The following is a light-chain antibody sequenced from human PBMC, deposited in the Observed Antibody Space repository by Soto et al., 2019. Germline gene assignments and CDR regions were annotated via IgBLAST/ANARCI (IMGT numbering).Light chain of an antibody. J-gene: IGKJ1*01. CDR1: QSVRSD. Sequence: EIVMTQSPATLSVSPGERATLSCRASQSVRSDLAWYQQKPGQAPRLLIYGASTRAPGIPARFSGTGSGTEFTLTISSLQSEDFAVYYCQQYTDWGTFGQGTKVEIK. V-gene: IGKV3-15*01. CDR3: QQYTDWGT. CDR2: GAS.